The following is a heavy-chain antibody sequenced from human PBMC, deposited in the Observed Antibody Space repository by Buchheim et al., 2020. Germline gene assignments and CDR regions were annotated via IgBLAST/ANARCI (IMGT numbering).Heavy chain of an antibody. V-gene: IGHV3-74*03. J-gene: IGHJ5*02. Sequence: EVQLVESGGGLAQPGGSLRLSCVASGFTLSNDWMHWVRQAPGKGLVWVSRINSDGSSTKYADSVKGRFTISRDNAKNTLYLDMKSLRAEDTAIYYCVREKGVAGTFWFDPWGQGAL. CDR2: INSDGSST. CDR3: VREKGVAGTFWFDP. D-gene: IGHD6-19*01. CDR1: GFTLSNDW.